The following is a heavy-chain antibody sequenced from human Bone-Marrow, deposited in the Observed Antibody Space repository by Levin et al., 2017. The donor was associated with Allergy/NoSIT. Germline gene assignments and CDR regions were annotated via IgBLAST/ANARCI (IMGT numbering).Heavy chain of an antibody. CDR2: FFFGGST. CDR3: ARDTGGGSPDYGFLYH. J-gene: IGHJ1*01. CDR1: GPSVTNYY. Sequence: PSETLSLTCSVSGPSVTNYYWSWVRQPPGKGLEWIGHFFFGGSTNYNASLKSRVTMSLDASKNQVSLNLYFVTAADTAIYYCARDTGGGSPDYGFLYHWGQGVLVTVSS. D-gene: IGHD4/OR15-4a*01. V-gene: IGHV4-59*02.